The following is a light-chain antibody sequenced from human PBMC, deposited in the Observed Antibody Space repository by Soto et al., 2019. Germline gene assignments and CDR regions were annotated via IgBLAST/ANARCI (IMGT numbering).Light chain of an antibody. CDR2: DAS. V-gene: IGKV1-5*01. J-gene: IGKJ1*01. Sequence: DIHLTPSPSTLSASVVDRVTITCRASQSLTNWLDWYQQKPGKAPQLLIYDASSLQAGVAARFSGSGSGTEFTLTISSLQAEDLATYYCQQGLTFGQGTKVDI. CDR1: QSLTNW. CDR3: QQGLT.